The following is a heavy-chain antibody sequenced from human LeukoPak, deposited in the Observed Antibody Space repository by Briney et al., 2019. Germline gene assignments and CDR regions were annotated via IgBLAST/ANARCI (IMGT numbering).Heavy chain of an antibody. J-gene: IGHJ6*02. CDR2: IIPIFGTA. Sequence: ASVKVSCKASGGTFSSYAISWLRQAPGQGLEWMGGIIPIFGTANYAQKFQGRVTITADESTSTAYMELSSLRSEDTAVYYCAREMVGALSYYYGMDVWGQGTTVTVSS. CDR1: GGTFSSYA. CDR3: AREMVGALSYYYGMDV. V-gene: IGHV1-69*13. D-gene: IGHD1-26*01.